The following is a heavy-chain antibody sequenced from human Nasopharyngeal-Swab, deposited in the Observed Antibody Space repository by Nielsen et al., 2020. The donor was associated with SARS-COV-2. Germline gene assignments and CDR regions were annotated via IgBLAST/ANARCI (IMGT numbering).Heavy chain of an antibody. J-gene: IGHJ1*01. CDR2: IKSKTDGGTT. CDR1: GFTFSNAW. D-gene: IGHD3-22*01. CDR3: TTALNPLYYYDSSGYYSPGAEYFQH. Sequence: GESLKISCAASGFTFSNAWMSWVRQAPGKGLEWVGRIKSKTDGGTTDYAAPVKGRFTISRDDSKNTLYLQMNSLKTEGTAVYYCTTALNPLYYYDSSGYYSPGAEYFQHWGQGTLVTVSS. V-gene: IGHV3-15*01.